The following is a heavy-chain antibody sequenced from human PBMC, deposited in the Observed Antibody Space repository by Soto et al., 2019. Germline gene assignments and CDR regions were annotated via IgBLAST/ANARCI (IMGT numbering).Heavy chain of an antibody. Sequence: VLLMQSGAEVKQPGSSVKVSCKASGGTISTYAITWVRQAPGQGLEWVGGIIPIFHTPNYAQNLQGRVTITADESTSTAYMELSNLRSEDTAVYYCARGDGDNNAFDIWGQGTVVTVSS. CDR3: ARGDGDNNAFDI. CDR1: GGTISTYA. CDR2: IIPIFHTP. J-gene: IGHJ3*02. D-gene: IGHD1-20*01. V-gene: IGHV1-69*12.